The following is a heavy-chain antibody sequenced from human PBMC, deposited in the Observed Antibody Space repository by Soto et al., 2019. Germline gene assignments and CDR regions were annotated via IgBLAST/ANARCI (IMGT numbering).Heavy chain of an antibody. J-gene: IGHJ3*02. CDR1: LFTFDDYG. V-gene: IGHV3-20*04. D-gene: IGHD5-12*01. Sequence: PVWSLRLSCSASLFTFDDYGMSWVLHTPFKLLEWVSGINWNGGSTGYADSVKGRFTISRDNAKNSLYLQMNSLRAEDTALYYCARVPPGGYSGYDSAFDIWGQGTMVTVSS. CDR3: ARVPPGGYSGYDSAFDI. CDR2: INWNGGST.